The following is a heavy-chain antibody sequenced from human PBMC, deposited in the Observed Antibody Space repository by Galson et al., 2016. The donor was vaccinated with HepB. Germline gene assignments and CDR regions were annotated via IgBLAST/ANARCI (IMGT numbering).Heavy chain of an antibody. CDR3: AKGGDGYIRYYDS. D-gene: IGHD5-24*01. V-gene: IGHV3-23*01. CDR1: GFTFSTYA. Sequence: SLRLSCAGSGFTFSTYAMSWVRQAPGKGLEGVSAITASGAVTYYADSVKGRFTLSRDTSKNTLYLQMNSLRVEDTAIYYCAKGGDGYIRYYDSWGQGTLGTVSS. CDR2: ITASGAVT. J-gene: IGHJ4*02.